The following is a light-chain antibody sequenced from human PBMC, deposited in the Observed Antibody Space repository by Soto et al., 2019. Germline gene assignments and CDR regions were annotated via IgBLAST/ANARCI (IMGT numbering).Light chain of an antibody. J-gene: IGLJ3*02. CDR3: SLYPRSSTWV. Sequence: QSVLTQPPSVSGSPGQSVTISCTVTSSDVGDYEHVSWYQQAPGTAPKLIIFDVTNRPSGVPDRFSGSKSGNTPSLTIFGLQAEDEADYYCSLYPRSSTWVFGGGTKLTVL. V-gene: IGLV2-18*01. CDR1: SSDVGDYEH. CDR2: DVT.